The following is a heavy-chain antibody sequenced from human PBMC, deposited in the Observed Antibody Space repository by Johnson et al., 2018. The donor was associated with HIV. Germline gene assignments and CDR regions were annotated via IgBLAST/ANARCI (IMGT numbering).Heavy chain of an antibody. CDR1: GFTFSSYG. CDR2: ISYDGGNK. Sequence: QVRLVESGGGVVQPGRSLRLSCVASGFTFSSYGIHWVRQAPGKGLEWVAVISYDGGNKYYADSVKGRFSISRDNSNTTVYLQLNSLTGEDTAVYFCAKAYSVAGLRDAFDIWGQGTMVTVSS. D-gene: IGHD6-19*01. J-gene: IGHJ3*02. CDR3: AKAYSVAGLRDAFDI. V-gene: IGHV3-30*18.